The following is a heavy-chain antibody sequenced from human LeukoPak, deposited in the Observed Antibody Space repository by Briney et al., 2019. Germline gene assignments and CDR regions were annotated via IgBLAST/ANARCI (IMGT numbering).Heavy chain of an antibody. V-gene: IGHV1-18*04. CDR3: TRDPSNSSGWYIYFDY. CDR2: ISTYNGDT. J-gene: IGHJ4*02. D-gene: IGHD6-19*01. Sequence: ASVKVSCKASGYTFTDYYIHWVRQAPGQGLEWMGWISTYNGDTNYAQNFKGRVTMTTDASTSTAYMELRSLRSDDTAVYYCTRDPSNSSGWYIYFDYWGQGALVTVSS. CDR1: GYTFTDYY.